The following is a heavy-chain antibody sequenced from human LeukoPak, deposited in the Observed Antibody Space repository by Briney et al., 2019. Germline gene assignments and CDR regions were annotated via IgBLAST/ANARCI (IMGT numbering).Heavy chain of an antibody. CDR3: ARPVRGAYVDY. CDR1: GGSISSYY. D-gene: IGHD4-17*01. CDR2: IQYSGST. Sequence: PSETLSLTCTVSGGSISSYYWSWIRQPPGKGLEWIGYIQYSGSTNYNPSLKSRVTISVDTSKKQFSLNLSSVIAADAARYYCARPVRGAYVDYWGQG. J-gene: IGHJ4*02. V-gene: IGHV4-59*01.